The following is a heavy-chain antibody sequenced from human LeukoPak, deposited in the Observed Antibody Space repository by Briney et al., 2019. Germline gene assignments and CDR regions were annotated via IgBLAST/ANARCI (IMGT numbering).Heavy chain of an antibody. CDR1: GGSFSGYY. CDR2: INHSGST. J-gene: IGHJ6*02. D-gene: IGHD1-20*01. Sequence: SETLSLTCAVYGGSFSGYYWSWIRQPPGKGLEWIGEINHSGSTNYNPSLKSRVTISVDTSKNQFSLKLSSVTAADTAVYYCASLRYTYNGRYNWNYNDYYGMDVWGQGTTVTVSS. CDR3: ASLRYTYNGRYNWNYNDYYGMDV. V-gene: IGHV4-34*01.